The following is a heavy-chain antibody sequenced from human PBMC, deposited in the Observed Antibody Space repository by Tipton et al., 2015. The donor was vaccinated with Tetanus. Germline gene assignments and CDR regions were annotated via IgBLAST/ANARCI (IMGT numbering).Heavy chain of an antibody. V-gene: IGHV3-33*01. J-gene: IGHJ4*02. CDR1: GFIFSSYG. CDR3: AREADCSGGSCFSGDFDT. CDR2: SWYDGTDK. D-gene: IGHD2-15*01. Sequence: SLRLSCAASGFIFSSYGIRWVRQAPGKGLEWLAVSWYDGTDKYYADSVKGRFTISRDNPKNTLYLQMNSLRAEDTALYYCAREADCSGGSCFSGDFDTWGQGTQVTVSS.